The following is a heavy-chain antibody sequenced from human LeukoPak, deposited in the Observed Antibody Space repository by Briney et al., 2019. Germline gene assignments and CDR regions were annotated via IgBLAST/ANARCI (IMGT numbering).Heavy chain of an antibody. D-gene: IGHD6-13*01. CDR3: ARSRGLTAAAVRAVFDY. CDR1: GYTFTGYY. Sequence: ASVRVSFKASGYTFTGYYMHWVRQAPGQGGEWRGWINPNSGGTNYAQKFQGGVTMTRDTSISTAYMELSRLRSDDTAVYYCARSRGLTAAAVRAVFDYWGQGTLVTVSS. CDR2: INPNSGGT. J-gene: IGHJ4*02. V-gene: IGHV1-2*02.